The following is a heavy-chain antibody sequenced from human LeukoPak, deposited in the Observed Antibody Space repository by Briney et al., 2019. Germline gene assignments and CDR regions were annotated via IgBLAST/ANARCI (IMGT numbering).Heavy chain of an antibody. D-gene: IGHD6-19*01. V-gene: IGHV3-66*01. Sequence: GGSLRLSCAASGFTFSSYAMSWVRQAPGEGLEWVSVIYSGGNTYYADSVKGRFTISRDNAKNSLYLQMNSLRAEDTAVYYCAREAAVAGTIWGQGTLVTVSS. CDR3: AREAAVAGTI. CDR2: IYSGGNT. J-gene: IGHJ4*02. CDR1: GFTFSSYA.